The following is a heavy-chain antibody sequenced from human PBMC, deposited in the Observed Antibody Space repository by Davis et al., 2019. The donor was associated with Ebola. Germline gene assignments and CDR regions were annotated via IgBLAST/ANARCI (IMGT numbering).Heavy chain of an antibody. CDR3: ARDSVSEGYYYGSGHPAALGY. CDR2: ISYDGSNK. Sequence: PGGSLRLSCAASGFTFSSYAMHWVRQAPGKGLEWVAVISYDGSNKYYADSVKGRFTISRDNSKNTLYLQMNSLRAEDTAVYYCARDSVSEGYYYGSGHPAALGYWGQGTLVTVSS. J-gene: IGHJ4*02. CDR1: GFTFSSYA. D-gene: IGHD3-10*01. V-gene: IGHV3-30*04.